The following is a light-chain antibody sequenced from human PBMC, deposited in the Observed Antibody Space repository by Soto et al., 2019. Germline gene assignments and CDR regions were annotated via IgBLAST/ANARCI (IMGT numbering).Light chain of an antibody. V-gene: IGLV2-14*01. CDR3: SSYTSSSVV. J-gene: IGLJ2*01. CDR2: EVS. Sequence: QPVLTQPASVSGSPGQSITISCTGTSSDVGGYNYVSWYQQHPGKAPKLMIYEVSHRPSGVSNRFSVSKSGNTASLTISGLQAEDEADYYCSSYTSSSVVFGGGTQLNVL. CDR1: SSDVGGYNY.